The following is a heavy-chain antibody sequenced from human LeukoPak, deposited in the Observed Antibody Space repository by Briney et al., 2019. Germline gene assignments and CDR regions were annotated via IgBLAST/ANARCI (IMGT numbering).Heavy chain of an antibody. V-gene: IGHV4-59*01. CDR1: GGSISSYY. J-gene: IGHJ4*02. D-gene: IGHD2-2*01. CDR2: IYYSGST. Sequence: SETLSLTCTVSGGSISSYYWSWIRQPPGKGLEWIGYIYYSGSTNYNPSLKSRVTISVATSKNQFSLKLSSVTAADTAVYYCARGYCSSTSCYEGLDYWGQGTLVTVSS. CDR3: ARGYCSSTSCYEGLDY.